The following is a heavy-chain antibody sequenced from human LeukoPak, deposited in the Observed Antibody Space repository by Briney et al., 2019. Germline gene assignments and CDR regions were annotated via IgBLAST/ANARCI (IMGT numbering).Heavy chain of an antibody. V-gene: IGHV4-59*01. J-gene: IGHJ5*02. D-gene: IGHD4-17*01. Sequence: SETLSLTCTVSGGSINRYYWTWIRQPPGKGLEWIGYISDSGSTNHNPSLKSRVSMSVGSSNTDFSLRLNSVTAADTAVYYCARVFRGAVTSNWFDHWGQGTLVTVSS. CDR2: ISDSGST. CDR3: ARVFRGAVTSNWFDH. CDR1: GGSINRYY.